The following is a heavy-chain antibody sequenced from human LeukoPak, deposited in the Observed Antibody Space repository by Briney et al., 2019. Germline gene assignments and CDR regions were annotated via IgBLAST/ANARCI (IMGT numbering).Heavy chain of an antibody. CDR2: INPNSGGT. V-gene: IGHV1-2*02. CDR1: GYTLTGYY. D-gene: IGHD6-19*01. J-gene: IGHJ5*02. CDR3: ATYDRWLPHGFDP. Sequence: ASVKVSCKTSGYTLTGYYMHWVRQAPGQGLEWMGWINPNSGGTNYAQKFQGRVTMTRDTSISTAYMELSRLRSDDTAVYYCATYDRWLPHGFDPWGQGTLVTVSS.